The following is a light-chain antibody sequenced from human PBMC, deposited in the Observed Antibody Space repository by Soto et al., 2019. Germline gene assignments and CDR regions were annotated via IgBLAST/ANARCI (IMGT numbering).Light chain of an antibody. Sequence: QSVLTQPPSASGTPGRTVTISCSGSSSNIGSNIVNWYRQIPGTAPKLLIYRNNQRPSGVPDRFSGSKSGTSASLAISGLQSEDEADYYCAAWDDSLYGVVFGGGTKLTGL. CDR1: SSNIGSNI. CDR2: RNN. J-gene: IGLJ3*02. V-gene: IGLV1-44*01. CDR3: AAWDDSLYGVV.